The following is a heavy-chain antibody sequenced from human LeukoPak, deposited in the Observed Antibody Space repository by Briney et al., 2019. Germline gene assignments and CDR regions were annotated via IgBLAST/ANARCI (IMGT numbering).Heavy chain of an antibody. CDR1: GYTFTTYY. Sequence: ASVKVPCKASGYTFTTYYIHWVRQAPGQGLEWMGMINPSGGSSTYAQKFQGRVTMTRDTSTTTVYMELSSLSSEDTAVYYCARRGWSITTGIDYWGQGTLVTVSS. J-gene: IGHJ4*02. V-gene: IGHV1-46*01. CDR3: ARRGWSITTGIDY. CDR2: INPSGGSS. D-gene: IGHD4-11*01.